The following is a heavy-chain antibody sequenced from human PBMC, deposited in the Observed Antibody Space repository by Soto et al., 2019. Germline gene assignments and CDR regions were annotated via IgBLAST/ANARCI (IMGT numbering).Heavy chain of an antibody. CDR2: IKQDGSEK. CDR3: ARDSRGYAYAPFDY. Sequence: EVQLVESGGGLVQPGGSLRLSCAASGFTFSSHWMSWVRQAPGKGLEWVANIKQDGSEKYYVDSVKGRFTISRDNAKNSLYVQMNSLRAEDTAVYHCARDSRGYAYAPFDYWGQGTLVRVSS. D-gene: IGHD5-18*01. CDR1: GFTFSSHW. J-gene: IGHJ4*02. V-gene: IGHV3-7*05.